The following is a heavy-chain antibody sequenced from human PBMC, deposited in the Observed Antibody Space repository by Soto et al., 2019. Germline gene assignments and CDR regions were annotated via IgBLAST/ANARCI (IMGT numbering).Heavy chain of an antibody. CDR2: IYHSGIT. V-gene: IGHV4-31*03. D-gene: IGHD1-20*01. CDR3: ASSHNTSPGWFDP. CDR1: GGSINSGGYF. Sequence: NPSETLSLTCSVSGGSINSGGYFWSWIRQHPGKGLECIGYIYHSGITYYNPSLKSRVTISVDTSKNEFSLQLRSVTAADTAVYFRASSHNTSPGWFDPWGQGTLVTVSS. J-gene: IGHJ5*02.